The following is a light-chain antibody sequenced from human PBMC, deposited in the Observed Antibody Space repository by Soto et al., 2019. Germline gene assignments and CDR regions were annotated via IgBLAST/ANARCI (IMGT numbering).Light chain of an antibody. CDR3: SSYTSSRGV. Sequence: QSALTQPASVSGSPGQSITISCTGTSSDVGGYNYVSWYQQHPGKAPKLMIYDVSNRPSGVSNRFSGSKSGNTASLTISGLQAEDEADYYCSSYTSSRGVSGGGTKLTVL. V-gene: IGLV2-14*01. CDR1: SSDVGGYNY. CDR2: DVS. J-gene: IGLJ2*01.